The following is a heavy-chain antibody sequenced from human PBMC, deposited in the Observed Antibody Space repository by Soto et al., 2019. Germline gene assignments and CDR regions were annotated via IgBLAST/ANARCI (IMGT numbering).Heavy chain of an antibody. CDR2: ISGSGGST. CDR1: GFTFSSYA. V-gene: IGHV3-23*01. CDR3: AKIMHRSTMIVVAITVFDY. D-gene: IGHD3-22*01. Sequence: PGGSLRLSCAASGFTFSSYAMSWVRQAPGKGLEWVSAISGSGGSTYYADSVKGRFTISRDNSKNTLYLQMNSLRAEDTAVYYCAKIMHRSTMIVVAITVFDYWGQGTLVTVSS. J-gene: IGHJ4*02.